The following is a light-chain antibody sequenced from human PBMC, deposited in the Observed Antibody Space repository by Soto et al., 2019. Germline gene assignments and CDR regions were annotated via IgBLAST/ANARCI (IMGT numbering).Light chain of an antibody. CDR2: GDN. V-gene: IGLV1-40*01. J-gene: IGLJ2*01. CDR3: QSYDTSLSGVI. Sequence: QSVLTQPPSVSGAPGQRVSISCTGSTSNIGAPYDVHWYQHLPGTAPKLLIYGDNNRPSGVPDRFSGSKSGTSASLAITRLQAEDEADYYCQSYDTSLSGVIFGAGTKLTVL. CDR1: TSNIGAPYD.